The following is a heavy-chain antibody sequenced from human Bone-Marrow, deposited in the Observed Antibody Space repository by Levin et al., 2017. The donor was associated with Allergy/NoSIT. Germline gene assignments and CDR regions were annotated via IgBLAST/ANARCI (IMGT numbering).Heavy chain of an antibody. CDR1: GYTFTSYG. CDR2: ISAYNGNT. Sequence: ASVKVSCKASGYTFTSYGISWVRQAPGQGLEWMGWISAYNGNTNYAQKLQGRVTMTTDTSTSTAYMELRSLRSDDTAVYYCARDAIVVVTAKAQGANWFDPWGQGTLVTVSS. CDR3: ARDAIVVVTAKAQGANWFDP. D-gene: IGHD2-21*02. J-gene: IGHJ5*02. V-gene: IGHV1-18*01.